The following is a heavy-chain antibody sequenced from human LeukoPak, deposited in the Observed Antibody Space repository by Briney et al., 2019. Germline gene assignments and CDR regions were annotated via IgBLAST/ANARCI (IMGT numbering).Heavy chain of an antibody. D-gene: IGHD3-10*01. J-gene: IGHJ4*02. V-gene: IGHV2-70*11. Sequence: TLSLTCTVSGGSISSYYWSWIRQPPGKALEWLARIDWDDDKYYSTSLKTRLTISKDTSKNQVVLTMTNMDPVDTATYYCARSYYGSGSYLDYWGQGTLVTVSS. CDR3: ARSYYGSGSYLDY. CDR2: IDWDDDK. CDR1: GGSISSYYW.